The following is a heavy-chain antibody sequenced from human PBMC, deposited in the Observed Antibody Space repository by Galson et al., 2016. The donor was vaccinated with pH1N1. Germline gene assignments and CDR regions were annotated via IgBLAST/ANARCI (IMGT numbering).Heavy chain of an antibody. CDR2: IIAIFNTP. J-gene: IGHJ3*02. CDR1: GVIFNSYA. CDR3: ARARNYYGNEAFDI. D-gene: IGHD3-22*01. Sequence: SCKASGVIFNSYAINWVQQAPGQGLEWMGGIIAIFNTPNYAQDFQGRVTITADKPTTTVYLELSGLTSEDTAVYYCARARNYYGNEAFDIWGQGTMVIVSS. V-gene: IGHV1-69*06.